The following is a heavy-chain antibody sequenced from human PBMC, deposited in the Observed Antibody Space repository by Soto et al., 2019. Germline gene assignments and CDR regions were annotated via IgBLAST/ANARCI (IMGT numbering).Heavy chain of an antibody. V-gene: IGHV3-30*19. D-gene: IGHD3-16*01. CDR1: GFTFRSYV. Sequence: QVHLVKSGGGVVQPGASLRLSCVGSGFTFRSYVIHWVRQAPGKGLEWVALTSYDGSNKYYDDSVKGRFTISRDNSRNTVDLHMDSLRLEDTALYYCARWGTTGGLDVWGQGTLVSVSS. CDR3: ARWGTTGGLDV. J-gene: IGHJ4*02. CDR2: TSYDGSNK.